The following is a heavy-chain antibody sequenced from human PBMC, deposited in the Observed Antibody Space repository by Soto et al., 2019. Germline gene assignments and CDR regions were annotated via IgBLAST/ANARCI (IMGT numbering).Heavy chain of an antibody. CDR3: ARRERGYFDCIDC. CDR1: GGSISSGGYS. CDR2: IYHSGST. J-gene: IGHJ4*02. D-gene: IGHD3-9*01. Sequence: SETLSLTCAVSGGSISSGGYSWSWIRQPPGKGLEWIGYIYHSGSTYYNPSLKSRVTISVAPSKNQFSLKLSSVTAADTAVYYCARRERGYFDCIDCWGQRTLVTVSS. V-gene: IGHV4-30-2*03.